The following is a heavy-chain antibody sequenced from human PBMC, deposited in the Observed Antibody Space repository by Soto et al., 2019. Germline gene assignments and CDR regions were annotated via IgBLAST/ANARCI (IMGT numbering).Heavy chain of an antibody. V-gene: IGHV3-74*01. CDR3: ARSSVVTPMGLHY. CDR2: ISGDGSST. CDR1: GFTFSSYG. J-gene: IGHJ4*02. D-gene: IGHD2-21*02. Sequence: GGSLRLSCAVSGFTFSSYGMHWVRQAPGKGLVWVSRISGDGSSTTYADSVKGRFTISRDNAKNTLYLQMNSLKVEDTAVYYCARSSVVTPMGLHYWGLGTLVTVSS.